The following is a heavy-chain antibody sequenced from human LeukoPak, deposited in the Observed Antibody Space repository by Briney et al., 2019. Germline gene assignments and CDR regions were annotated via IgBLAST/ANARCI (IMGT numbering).Heavy chain of an antibody. CDR2: INFSGKT. Sequence: SETLSLTCSASGDSISIYYWSWIRQPPGKGLEWIGYINFSGKTDYNPSLKSRVTISVDTSKNQFSLKLNSVTAADTAVYYCARVLSSGWYQWHLDHWGHGTLVTVSS. CDR3: ARVLSSGWYQWHLDH. CDR1: GDSISIYY. V-gene: IGHV4-59*12. J-gene: IGHJ2*01. D-gene: IGHD6-19*01.